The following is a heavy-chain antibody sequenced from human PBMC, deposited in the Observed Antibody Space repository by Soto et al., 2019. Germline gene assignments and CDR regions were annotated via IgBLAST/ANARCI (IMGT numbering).Heavy chain of an antibody. Sequence: GPTLVNPTQTLTLNCTFSGFSLSTTGMRVSWIRQPPGKALEWLARIDWDDDKFYTTSLKTRLTISKDTSKNQVVLTMTNMDPGDTATYFCARIPGWLQGFDSWGQGTLVTV. J-gene: IGHJ4*02. CDR2: IDWDDDK. CDR1: GFSLSTTGMR. V-gene: IGHV2-70*04. D-gene: IGHD6-19*01. CDR3: ARIPGWLQGFDS.